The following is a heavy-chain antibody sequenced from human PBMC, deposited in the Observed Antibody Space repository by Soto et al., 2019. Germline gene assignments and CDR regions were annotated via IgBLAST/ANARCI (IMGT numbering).Heavy chain of an antibody. J-gene: IGHJ3*02. CDR3: ARRPGAPGLFDI. CDR1: GYTFTNYW. CDR2: IYPGDSDT. V-gene: IGHV5-51*01. Sequence: GESLKISCKGSGYTFTNYWISWVRQMPGKGLEWMGIIYPGDSDTKYNPSFQGQVTISADKSISTAYLQWSSLKASDTAMYYCARRPGAPGLFDIWGQGTMVTVSS. D-gene: IGHD7-27*01.